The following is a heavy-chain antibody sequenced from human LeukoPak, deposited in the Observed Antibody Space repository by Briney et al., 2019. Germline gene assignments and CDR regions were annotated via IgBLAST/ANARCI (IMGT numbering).Heavy chain of an antibody. Sequence: GGSLRLSCAASGFTFNNFGMTWVRQAPGKGLEWVSSISGSGDSTYYADSVKARFTISRDNSKTTLYLQMNSLRAEDTAIYYCAKERWVGLLTGFYNYWGQGTLVTVSS. CDR1: GFTFNNFG. J-gene: IGHJ4*02. CDR3: AKERWVGLLTGFYNY. D-gene: IGHD3-9*01. CDR2: ISGSGDST. V-gene: IGHV3-23*01.